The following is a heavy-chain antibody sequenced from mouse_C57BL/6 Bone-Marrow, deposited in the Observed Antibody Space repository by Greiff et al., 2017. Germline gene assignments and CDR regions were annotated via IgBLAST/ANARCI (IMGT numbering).Heavy chain of an antibody. Sequence: VQLQQSGPELVKPGASVKLSCKASGYTFTSYDINWVKQRPGQGLEWIGWIYPRDGSTKYTEKFKGKATLTVDTSSSTAYMELHSLTSEDSAVYFCASLECDGYSGDWYFDVWGTGTTVTVTS. J-gene: IGHJ1*03. CDR3: ASLECDGYSGDWYFDV. D-gene: IGHD1-1*01. CDR1: GYTFTSYD. V-gene: IGHV1-85*01. CDR2: IYPRDGST.